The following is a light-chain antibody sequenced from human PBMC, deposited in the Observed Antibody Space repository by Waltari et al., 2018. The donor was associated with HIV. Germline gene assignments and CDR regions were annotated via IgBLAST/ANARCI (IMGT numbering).Light chain of an antibody. CDR2: SDN. CDR1: SSNIGRYA. J-gene: IGLJ2*01. Sequence: QSVLTQSPSASGTPGQRVTISCSGSSSNIGRYAVNWYQHLPGTAPKLLIYSDNQRPSGVPDRFSGSKSGTSASLAISGRQSEDEAEYYCATWDGSLSGGVFGGGTKLTVL. V-gene: IGLV1-44*01. CDR3: ATWDGSLSGGV.